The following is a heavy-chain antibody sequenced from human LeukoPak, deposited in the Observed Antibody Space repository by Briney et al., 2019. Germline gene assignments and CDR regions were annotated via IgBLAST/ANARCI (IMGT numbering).Heavy chain of an antibody. J-gene: IGHJ4*02. CDR3: ASFGMYSGSYDS. CDR1: GFTFSSYA. CDR2: ISSNGGST. D-gene: IGHD1-26*01. Sequence: PGGSLRLSCAASGFTFSSYAMHWVRQAPGKGLEYVSAISSNGGSTYYANSVKGRFTISRDNSKNTLYLQMGSLRAEDVAVYYCASFGMYSGSYDSWGQGTLVTVSS. V-gene: IGHV3-64*01.